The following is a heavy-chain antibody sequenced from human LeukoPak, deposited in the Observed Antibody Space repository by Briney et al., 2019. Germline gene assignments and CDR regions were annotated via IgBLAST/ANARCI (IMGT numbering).Heavy chain of an antibody. CDR1: GYTFTGYY. CDR3: ARGAYCGGDCYSFDY. V-gene: IGHV1-2*02. CDR2: INPNSGGT. Sequence: ASVKVSCKASGYTFTGYYMHWVRQAPGQGLEWMGWINPNSGGTNYAQKFQGRVTMTRDTSISTAYMEPSRLRSDDTAVYYCARGAYCGGDCYSFDYWGQGTLVTVSS. J-gene: IGHJ4*02. D-gene: IGHD2-21*01.